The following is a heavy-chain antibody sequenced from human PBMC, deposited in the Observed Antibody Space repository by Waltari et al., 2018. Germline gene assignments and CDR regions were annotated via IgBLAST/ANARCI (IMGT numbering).Heavy chain of an antibody. V-gene: IGHV1-69*13. D-gene: IGHD3-10*01. CDR3: ARNLYPPYGSGSSYWYFDL. J-gene: IGHJ2*01. Sequence: QVQLVQSGAEVKKPGSSVKVSCKASGATFSSYAISWVRQAPGQGLEWMGGIIPIFGTANYAQKFQGRVTITADESTSTAYMELSSLRSEDTAVYYCARNLYPPYGSGSSYWYFDLWGRGTLVTVSS. CDR1: GATFSSYA. CDR2: IIPIFGTA.